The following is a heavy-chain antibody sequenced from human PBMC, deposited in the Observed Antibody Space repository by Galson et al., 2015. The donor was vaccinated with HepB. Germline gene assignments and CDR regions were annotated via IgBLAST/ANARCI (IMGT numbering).Heavy chain of an antibody. V-gene: IGHV1-46*01. Sequence: SVKVSCKASGYTFTSYYMHWVRQAPGQGLEWMGIINPSGGSTSYAQKFQGRVTMTRDTSTSTVYMELSSLRSEDTAVYYCARAQYSSGWYGDAFDIWGQGTMVTVSS. J-gene: IGHJ3*02. CDR2: INPSGGST. CDR1: GYTFTSYY. CDR3: ARAQYSSGWYGDAFDI. D-gene: IGHD6-19*01.